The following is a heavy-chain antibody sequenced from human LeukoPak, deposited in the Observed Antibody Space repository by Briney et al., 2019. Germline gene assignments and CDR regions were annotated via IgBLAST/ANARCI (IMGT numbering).Heavy chain of an antibody. CDR1: GFTFSNYG. J-gene: IGHJ4*02. D-gene: IGHD1-26*01. Sequence: PGGSLRLSCAASGFTFSNYGMHWVRQAPGKGLEWVAVISFDGNDKYYADSVRGRFTISRDTSKNTLYVQLNSLRAEDTAVYYCAKDSLSRHSGTCPDYWGQGTLVTVSS. V-gene: IGHV3-30*18. CDR2: ISFDGNDK. CDR3: AKDSLSRHSGTCPDY.